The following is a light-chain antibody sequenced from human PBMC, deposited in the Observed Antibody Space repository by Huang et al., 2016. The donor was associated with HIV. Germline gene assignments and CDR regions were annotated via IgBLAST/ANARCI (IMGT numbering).Light chain of an antibody. CDR1: QSISSK. J-gene: IGKJ3*01. Sequence: ERVMTPSPVTLSVSPGERATFSCRSSQSISSKLAWYQQKPGQAPRLLIYGASTRATGIPARFSGSGSGTEFTLTISSLQSEDFAVYYCQQYNNRPFTFGPGTRVDIK. CDR2: GAS. CDR3: QQYNNRPFT. V-gene: IGKV3-15*01.